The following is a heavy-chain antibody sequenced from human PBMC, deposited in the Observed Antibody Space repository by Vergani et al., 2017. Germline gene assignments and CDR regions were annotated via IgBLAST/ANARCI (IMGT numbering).Heavy chain of an antibody. CDR2: IGTAGDT. V-gene: IGHV3-13*01. D-gene: IGHD3-10*01. CDR1: GFTFSSYD. Sequence: EVQLVESGGGLVKPGGSLRLSCAASGFTFSSYDMHWVRQATGKGLEWVSAIGTAGDTYYQGSVKGRFIISRENAKNSLYLQINSLRAGDTAVYYCARARGPCYFDYVDVWGKGTTVTVSS. J-gene: IGHJ6*03. CDR3: ARARGPCYFDYVDV.